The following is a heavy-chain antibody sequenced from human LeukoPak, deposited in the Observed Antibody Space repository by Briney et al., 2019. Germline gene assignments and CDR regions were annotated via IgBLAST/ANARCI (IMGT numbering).Heavy chain of an antibody. Sequence: PGESLRIPCEASGYTFTAYWIGWVRQMPGEGLEGVGVIFPGDSNTRYMPPFQGQVTISADKSISTAYLQWASLKASDTAIYYCAREAYGSGEVWGQGTLVTVSS. D-gene: IGHD3-10*01. CDR1: GYTFTAYW. V-gene: IGHV5-51*03. J-gene: IGHJ4*02. CDR2: IFPGDSNT. CDR3: AREAYGSGEV.